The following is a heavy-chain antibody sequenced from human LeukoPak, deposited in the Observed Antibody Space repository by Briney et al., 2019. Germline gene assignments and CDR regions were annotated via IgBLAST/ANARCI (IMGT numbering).Heavy chain of an antibody. Sequence: GRSLRLSCAASGFTFTTYTIHWVRQAPGQGLEYVSAVVGNGGTTYYANSVKGRFTISRDNSKNTVYLQMGSLRAEDTAVYYCARERAFYYFDYWGQGALVTVSS. J-gene: IGHJ4*02. CDR1: GFTFTTYT. CDR3: ARERAFYYFDY. CDR2: VVGNGGTT. V-gene: IGHV3-64*01.